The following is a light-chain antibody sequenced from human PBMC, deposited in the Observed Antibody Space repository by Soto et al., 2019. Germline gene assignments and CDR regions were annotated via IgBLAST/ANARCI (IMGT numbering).Light chain of an antibody. CDR2: DAS. V-gene: IGKV3-11*01. CDR1: QSVSSY. J-gene: IGKJ4*01. Sequence: EIVLTQSPATLSLSPGERATLSCRASQSVSSYLAWYQQKPGQAPRLLIYDASNRATGIPARFSGSGSGTDFPLTISRLEPEDFEVHYCQQRSNWAPALTFGGGTKVEIK. CDR3: QQRSNWAPALT.